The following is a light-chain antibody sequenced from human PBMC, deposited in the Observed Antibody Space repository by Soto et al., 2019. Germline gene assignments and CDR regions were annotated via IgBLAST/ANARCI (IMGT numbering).Light chain of an antibody. CDR1: QSVLYSSNNKNY. CDR2: WAS. J-gene: IGKJ2*01. Sequence: DIVMTQSPDSLAVSLGERATINCKSSQSVLYSSNNKNYLAWHQQKPGQPPKLLIYWASTRESGVPDRFSGNGSGADFTLTISSLQAEDVAVYYCQQYYSSPYTFGQGTKLEIK. CDR3: QQYYSSPYT. V-gene: IGKV4-1*01.